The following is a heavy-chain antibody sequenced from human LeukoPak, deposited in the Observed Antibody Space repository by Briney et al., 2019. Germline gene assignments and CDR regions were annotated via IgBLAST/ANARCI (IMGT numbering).Heavy chain of an antibody. CDR1: GFPFSSYA. D-gene: IGHD2/OR15-2a*01. V-gene: IGHV3-23*01. J-gene: IGHJ4*02. CDR2: IDGSGGGT. Sequence: GGSLTLSCTPSGFPFSSYAMSWVRQAPGKGLECLSSIDGSGGGTYYADSVKGRFTIYRDISKNTLYLQMNSLRAEHTSIYLCAKYSHSTAPPGFDYWGQGTLVTVSS. CDR3: AKYSHSTAPPGFDY.